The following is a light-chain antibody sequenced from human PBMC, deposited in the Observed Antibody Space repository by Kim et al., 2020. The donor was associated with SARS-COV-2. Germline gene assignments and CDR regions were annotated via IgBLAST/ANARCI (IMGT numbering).Light chain of an antibody. CDR2: GSN. J-gene: IGLJ3*02. V-gene: IGLV1-44*01. Sequence: QAVVTQPPSASATPGQTVTISCSGSSSNIGSNSVNWYQQIPGTAPKRLIYGSNQRPSGVPDRFSGSKSDTSASLAIHGLQSEDEADYHCAAWDDILNGWVFGGGTQLTVL. CDR1: SSNIGSNS. CDR3: AAWDDILNGWV.